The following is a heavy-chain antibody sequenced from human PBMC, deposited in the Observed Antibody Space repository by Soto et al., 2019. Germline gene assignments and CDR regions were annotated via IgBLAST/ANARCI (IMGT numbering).Heavy chain of an antibody. D-gene: IGHD3-9*01. CDR1: GFTFSSYA. CDR2: ISGSGGST. V-gene: IGHV3-23*01. CDR3: AKDGPNYNYDILTGDNWFDP. Sequence: QPGGSLRLSCAASGFTFSSYAMSWVRQAPGKGLEWVSAISGSGGSTYYADSVKGRFTISRDNSKNTLYLQMNSLRAEDTAVYYCAKDGPNYNYDILTGDNWFDPWGQGTLVTVSS. J-gene: IGHJ5*02.